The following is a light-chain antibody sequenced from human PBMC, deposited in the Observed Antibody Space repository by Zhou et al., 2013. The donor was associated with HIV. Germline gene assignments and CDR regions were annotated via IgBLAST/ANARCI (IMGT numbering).Light chain of an antibody. CDR3: QHYGVSPYT. Sequence: EIVLTQSPGTLSSSPGDRATLSCRASQTVVTSYLGWYQQRPGQPPRLLIYGASKRATGIPDRFTGSGSGTDFTLTISRLEPEDFAVYYCQHYGVSPYTFGPGTKLEI. V-gene: IGKV3-20*01. CDR1: QTVVTSY. CDR2: GAS. J-gene: IGKJ2*01.